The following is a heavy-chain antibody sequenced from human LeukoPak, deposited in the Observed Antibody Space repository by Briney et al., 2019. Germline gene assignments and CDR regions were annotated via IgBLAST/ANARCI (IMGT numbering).Heavy chain of an antibody. CDR2: IKQDGSEK. V-gene: IGHV3-7*03. CDR3: AAYVVLVGHDY. CDR1: GFTFSSYW. Sequence: PGGSLRLSCAASGFTFSSYWMSWVRQAPGKGLEWVANIKQDGSEKYYVDSVKGRFTISRDNSKNTLYLQMNSLRAEDTAVYYCAAYVVLVGHDYWGQGTLVTVSS. J-gene: IGHJ4*02. D-gene: IGHD3-16*01.